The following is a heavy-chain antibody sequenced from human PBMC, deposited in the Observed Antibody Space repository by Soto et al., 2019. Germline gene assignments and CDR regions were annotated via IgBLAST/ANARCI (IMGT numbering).Heavy chain of an antibody. D-gene: IGHD6-6*01. CDR1: GFTFSDYY. CDR3: ARNIAARYYYYMDV. V-gene: IGHV3-11*01. J-gene: IGHJ6*03. Sequence: GGSLRLSCAASGFTFSDYYVSWIRQAPGKGLEWVSYISSSGSTIYYADSVKGRFTISRDNAKNSLYLQMNSLRAEDTAVYYCARNIAARYYYYMDVWGKGTTVTVSS. CDR2: ISSSGSTI.